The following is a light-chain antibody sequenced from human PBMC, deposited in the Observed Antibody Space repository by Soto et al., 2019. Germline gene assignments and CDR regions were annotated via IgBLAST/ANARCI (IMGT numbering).Light chain of an antibody. V-gene: IGKV1-5*01. CDR2: DAS. CDR3: QQYNSFSRT. Sequence: DIQVTQSPSTLSASVGDRVTITCRASQSTSKWLAWYQLRPGKAPKLLIYDASSLASGVPSRFSGSGSGTAFTLTINSLQHDDFATYYCQQYNSFSRTFGQGTKVEIK. J-gene: IGKJ1*01. CDR1: QSTSKW.